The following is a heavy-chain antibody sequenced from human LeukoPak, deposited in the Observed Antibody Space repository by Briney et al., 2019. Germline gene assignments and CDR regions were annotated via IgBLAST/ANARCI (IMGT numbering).Heavy chain of an antibody. V-gene: IGHV1-69*06. D-gene: IGHD2-15*01. CDR1: GGTFSSYA. CDR2: IIPVFGTA. J-gene: IGHJ6*03. CDR3: ARGEVVVAATEEGYYMDV. Sequence: ASVKVSCKASGGTFSSYAISWVRQAPGQGLEWMGGIIPVFGTANYAQKFQGRVTITADKSTSTAYMELSSLRSEDTAVYYCARGEVVVAATEEGYYMDVWGKGTTVTVSS.